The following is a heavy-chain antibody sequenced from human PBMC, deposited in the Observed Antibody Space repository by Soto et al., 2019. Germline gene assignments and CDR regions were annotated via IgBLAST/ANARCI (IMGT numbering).Heavy chain of an antibody. CDR2: IYSGDSNT. CDR1: GYSFSTYW. J-gene: IGHJ4*02. Sequence: PGESLKIFCKGSGYSFSTYWVAWVRQMPGKGLEWMGSIYSGDSNTRYSPSFQGQVTISADKSVSTAYLQWRSLKASDTAMYYCATWRSSSWFDYWGQGSQVTVSS. CDR3: ATWRSSSWFDY. V-gene: IGHV5-51*01. D-gene: IGHD2-2*01.